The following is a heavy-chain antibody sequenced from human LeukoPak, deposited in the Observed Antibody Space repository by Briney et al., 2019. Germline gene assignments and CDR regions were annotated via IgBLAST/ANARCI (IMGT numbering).Heavy chain of an antibody. CDR3: ARALTITIFGVATYYYGSGEADY. CDR1: GYTFTSYG. D-gene: IGHD3-3*01. J-gene: IGHJ4*02. CDR2: ISAYNGNT. Sequence: ASVKVSCKASGYTFTSYGISWVRQAPGQGLEWMGWISAYNGNTNYAQKLQGRVTMTTDTSMSTAYMELRSLRSDDTAVYYCARALTITIFGVATYYYGSGEADYWGQGTLVTVSS. V-gene: IGHV1-18*01.